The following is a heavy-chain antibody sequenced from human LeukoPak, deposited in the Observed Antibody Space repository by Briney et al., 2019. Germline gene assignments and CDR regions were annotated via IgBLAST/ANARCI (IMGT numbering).Heavy chain of an antibody. V-gene: IGHV4-39*01. J-gene: IGHJ4*02. CDR2: INYSGST. Sequence: SETLSLTCTVSGGSISSSRYYWGWIRQPPGKGLEWIGIINYSGSTYCNPSLKSRVTVSVDTSRNQFSLKVSSVTAADTALYYCATSAAMGYFDYWGQGTLVTVSS. CDR1: GGSISSSRYY. D-gene: IGHD3-16*01. CDR3: ATSAAMGYFDY.